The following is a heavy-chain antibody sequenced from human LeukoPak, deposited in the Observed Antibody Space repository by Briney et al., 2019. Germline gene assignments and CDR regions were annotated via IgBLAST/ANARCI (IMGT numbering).Heavy chain of an antibody. CDR1: GFTFSSYA. D-gene: IGHD6-13*01. CDR3: AKDLLTSTSSWRHNY. Sequence: GGSLRLSCAASGFTFSSYAMSWVRQAPGKGLEWVSAISGSGGSTYYADSVKGRFTISRDNSKNTLYLQINSLRAEDTAVYYCAKDLLTSTSSWRHNYWGQGTLVTVSS. V-gene: IGHV3-23*01. J-gene: IGHJ4*02. CDR2: ISGSGGST.